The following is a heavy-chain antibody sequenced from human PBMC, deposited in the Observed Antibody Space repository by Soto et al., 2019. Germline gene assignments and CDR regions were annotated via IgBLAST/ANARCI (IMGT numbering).Heavy chain of an antibody. J-gene: IGHJ1*01. V-gene: IGHV1-69*02. Sequence: ASVKVSCKASGGTFSSYTISWVRQAPGQGLEWMGRIIPILGIANYAQKFQGRVTITADKSTSTAYMELSSLRSEDTAVYYCARGWGLGEYQLLQNTGAEYFQHWGQGTLVTVSS. CDR3: ARGWGLGEYQLLQNTGAEYFQH. CDR1: GGTFSSYT. CDR2: IIPILGIA. D-gene: IGHD2-2*01.